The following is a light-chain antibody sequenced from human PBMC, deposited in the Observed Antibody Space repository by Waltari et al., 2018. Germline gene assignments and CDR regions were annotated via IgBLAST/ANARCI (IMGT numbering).Light chain of an antibody. CDR2: KAA. V-gene: IGKV1-5*03. CDR3: QHYNTYPYT. CDR1: PSISSW. Sequence: DIQMTQSPSTLSASVGDRVTITCRARPSISSWLAWYQQKPGKAPKVPIYKAASLESGVPSRFSGSLSATEFALPNSRLRPHDSAAFCCQHYNTYPYTPDQGTKLKIK. J-gene: IGKJ2*01.